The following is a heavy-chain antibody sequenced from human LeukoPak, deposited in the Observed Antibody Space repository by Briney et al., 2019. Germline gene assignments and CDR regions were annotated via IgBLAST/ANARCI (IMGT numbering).Heavy chain of an antibody. J-gene: IGHJ4*02. Sequence: ASQTLSLLCTVSGGSTSSGGYYYSWIRQHPGKGLEWIGHIYYSGSAFYNPSLKSRGTMSIDTSKNQFSLNLSSVTAADTAVYYCARDGKYCSGGSCYSAGIDYWGQGTLVTVSS. CDR3: ARDGKYCSGGSCYSAGIDY. CDR1: GGSTSSGGYY. V-gene: IGHV4-31*03. CDR2: IYYSGSA. D-gene: IGHD2-15*01.